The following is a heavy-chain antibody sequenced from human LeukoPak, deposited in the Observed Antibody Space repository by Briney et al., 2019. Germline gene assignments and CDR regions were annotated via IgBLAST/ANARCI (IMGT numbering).Heavy chain of an antibody. J-gene: IGHJ3*02. CDR1: GYTFTSYD. V-gene: IGHV1-46*01. Sequence: ASVNVSCKASGYTFTSYDINWVRQAPGQGLEWMGIINPSGGSTSYAQKFQGRVTMTRGTSTSTVYMELSSLRPEDTAVYYCARDHGTEDAFDIWGQGTMVTVSS. CDR3: ARDHGTEDAFDI. CDR2: INPSGGST.